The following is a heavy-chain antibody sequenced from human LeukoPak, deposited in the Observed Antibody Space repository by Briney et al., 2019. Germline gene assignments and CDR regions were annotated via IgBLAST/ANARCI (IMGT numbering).Heavy chain of an antibody. CDR1: GGSISSYY. D-gene: IGHD5-24*01. CDR3: ARGGYNFDP. V-gene: IGHV4-59*01. Sequence: PSETLSLTCTVSGGSISSYYWSWLRQPPGKGLERIGYIYYSGSTNYNPSLKSRVAMSVDTSKNQFSLKLSSVTAADTAVYYCARGGYNFDPWGQGFLVTVSS. CDR2: IYYSGST. J-gene: IGHJ5*02.